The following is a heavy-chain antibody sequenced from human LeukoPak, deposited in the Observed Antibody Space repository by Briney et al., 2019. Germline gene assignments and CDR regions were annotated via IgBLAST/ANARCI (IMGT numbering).Heavy chain of an antibody. CDR1: GDTFTGSF. Sequence: ASVKVPCKASGDTFTGSFMHWVRQAPGQGLEWMGWINPNTGGTKFAQKFQGRVTMTRDTSISTAYMELSSLRSDDTAVYYCARADPVGYWGQGTQVTVSS. J-gene: IGHJ4*02. CDR2: INPNTGGT. CDR3: ARADPVGY. V-gene: IGHV1-2*02.